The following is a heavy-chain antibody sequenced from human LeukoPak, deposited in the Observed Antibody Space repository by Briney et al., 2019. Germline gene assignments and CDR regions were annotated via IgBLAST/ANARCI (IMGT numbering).Heavy chain of an antibody. CDR2: IYTSGST. D-gene: IGHD6-13*01. J-gene: IGHJ5*02. CDR3: ARRGVAAAGTRYNWFDP. V-gene: IGHV4-61*02. CDR1: GGSISSGGYS. Sequence: SETLSLTCAVSGGSISSGGYSWSWIRQPAGKGLEWIGRIYTSGSTNYNPSLKSRVTMSVDTSKNQFSLKLSSVTAADTAVYYCARRGVAAAGTRYNWFDPWGQGTLVTVSS.